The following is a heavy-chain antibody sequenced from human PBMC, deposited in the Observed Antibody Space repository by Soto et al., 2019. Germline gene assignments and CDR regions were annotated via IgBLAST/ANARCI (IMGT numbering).Heavy chain of an antibody. V-gene: IGHV3-30-3*01. J-gene: IGHJ4*02. CDR1: GFTFSSYA. D-gene: IGHD3-22*01. Sequence: QVQLVESGGGVVQPGRSLRLSCAASGFTFSSYAMHWVRQAPGKGLEWVAVISYDGSNKYYADSVKGRFTISRDNSKNTLYLQMNSLRAEDTAVYYCARDSGSGYSYYFDYWGQGTLVTVSS. CDR2: ISYDGSNK. CDR3: ARDSGSGYSYYFDY.